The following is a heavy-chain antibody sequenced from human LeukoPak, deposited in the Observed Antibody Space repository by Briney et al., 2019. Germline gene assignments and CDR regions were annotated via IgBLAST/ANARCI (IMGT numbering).Heavy chain of an antibody. D-gene: IGHD2-8*01. CDR1: GFTFSNYG. J-gene: IGHJ4*02. V-gene: IGHV3-30*02. CDR2: IRYDGSNQ. Sequence: GGSLRLSCAASGFTFSNYGLHWVRQAPGKGLEWVSFIRYDGSNQYYTDSVKGRFTISRDNSKSTLYLQMNSLGTEDTAMYYCAKGAPNLPDYWGQGTLVTVSS. CDR3: AKGAPNLPDY.